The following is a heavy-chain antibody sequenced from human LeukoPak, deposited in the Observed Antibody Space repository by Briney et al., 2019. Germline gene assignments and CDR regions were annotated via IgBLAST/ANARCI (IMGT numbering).Heavy chain of an antibody. Sequence: SVKVSCKASGGTFSSYAISWVRQAPGQGLEWMGRIIPILSIANYAQKFQGRVTITADKSTSTAYMELSSLRSEDTAVYYCARLGYSSGQVAYYGMDVWGQGTTVTVSS. V-gene: IGHV1-69*04. J-gene: IGHJ6*02. D-gene: IGHD6-19*01. CDR3: ARLGYSSGQVAYYGMDV. CDR1: GGTFSSYA. CDR2: IIPILSIA.